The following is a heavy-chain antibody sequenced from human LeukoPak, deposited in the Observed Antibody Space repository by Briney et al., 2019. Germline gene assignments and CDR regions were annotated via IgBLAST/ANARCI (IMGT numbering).Heavy chain of an antibody. CDR1: GGSFSGYY. Sequence: SETLSLTCAVYGGSFSGYYWSWIRQPPGKGLEWIGEINHSGSTTYNPSLKSRVTISVDTAKSQASLKLSSVTAADTAVYYCARVGGFGEPGGIAVAGTPHYYYYMDVWGKGTTVTVSS. J-gene: IGHJ6*03. CDR2: INHSGST. V-gene: IGHV4-34*01. CDR3: ARVGGFGEPGGIAVAGTPHYYYYMDV. D-gene: IGHD6-19*01.